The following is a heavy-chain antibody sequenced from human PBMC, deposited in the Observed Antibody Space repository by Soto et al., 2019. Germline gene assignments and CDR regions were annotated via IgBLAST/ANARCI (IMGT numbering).Heavy chain of an antibody. V-gene: IGHV4-61*01. CDR3: ASPRGSSWYALGY. Sequence: SETLSLTCTVSGGSVSSGSYYWSWIRQSPGKGLEWIGYIYYSWSTTYNPSLKSRVTISVDTSKNQFSLKLSSVTAADTAVYYCASPRGSSWYALGYWGQGTRVTVSS. CDR1: GGSVSSGSYY. D-gene: IGHD6-13*01. J-gene: IGHJ4*02. CDR2: IYYSWST.